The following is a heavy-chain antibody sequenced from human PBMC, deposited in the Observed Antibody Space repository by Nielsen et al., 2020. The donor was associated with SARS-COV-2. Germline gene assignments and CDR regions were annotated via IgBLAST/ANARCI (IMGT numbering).Heavy chain of an antibody. J-gene: IGHJ6*03. V-gene: IGHV4-31*03. Sequence: SETLSLTCTVSGASINSGDYYWTWVRQYPGKGLEWIGYIYYTGSTIYNPSLKSRVVISEDTSKNQFTLELRSVTAADTAVYYCGEESPRGYSNYMDVWGKGTTVTVTS. CDR2: IYYTGST. CDR3: GEESPRGYSNYMDV. CDR1: GASINSGDYY.